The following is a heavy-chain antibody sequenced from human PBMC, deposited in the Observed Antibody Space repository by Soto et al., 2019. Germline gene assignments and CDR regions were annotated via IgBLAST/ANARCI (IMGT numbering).Heavy chain of an antibody. CDR2: IRAKSNKYAT. CDR1: GFSFSGSA. J-gene: IGHJ4*02. V-gene: IGHV3-73*01. D-gene: IGHD1-26*01. Sequence: GGSLRLSCAASGFSFSGSAIHWVRQASGKGLEWVGRIRAKSNKYATLYAESLKGRFTISRDDSQSTAYLQMNSLKTEDTAVYYCNSGSYYSSIWGQGTLVTVSS. CDR3: NSGSYYSSI.